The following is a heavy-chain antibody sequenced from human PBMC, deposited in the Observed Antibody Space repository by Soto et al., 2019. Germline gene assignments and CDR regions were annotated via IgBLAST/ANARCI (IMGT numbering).Heavy chain of an antibody. J-gene: IGHJ4*02. Sequence: GSLRLSCAASGFTFGGSAMHWVRQASGKGLEWVGHIRSKTNSYATAYAESVKGRFTISRDDSMNTEYLQMNSLKTGDTAVYFCTRQTDAVQWLVVPTDYNFDYWGQGTQVTVSS. CDR2: IRSKTNSYAT. CDR3: TRQTDAVQWLVVPTDYNFDY. D-gene: IGHD6-19*01. V-gene: IGHV3-73*01. CDR1: GFTFGGSA.